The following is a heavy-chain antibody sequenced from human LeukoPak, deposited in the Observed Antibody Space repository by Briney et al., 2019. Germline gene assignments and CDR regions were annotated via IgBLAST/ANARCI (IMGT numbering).Heavy chain of an antibody. J-gene: IGHJ3*02. Sequence: GGSLRLSCGASGFTFSKYAMTWVRQAPGKGLEWVSSIYSAGATHYAESVKGRFTISRDNSKNTLYLQMNSLRAEDMAVYYCARIEWERLGRAFDIWGQGTMVTVSS. CDR1: GFTFSKYA. V-gene: IGHV3-53*01. CDR2: IYSAGAT. D-gene: IGHD1-26*01. CDR3: ARIEWERLGRAFDI.